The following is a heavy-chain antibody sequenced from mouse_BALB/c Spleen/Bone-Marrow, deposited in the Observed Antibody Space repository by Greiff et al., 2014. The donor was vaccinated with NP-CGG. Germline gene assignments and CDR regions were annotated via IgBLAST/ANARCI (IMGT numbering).Heavy chain of an antibody. CDR3: ARDRYDGAMDY. J-gene: IGHJ4*01. Sequence: VMLVESGPGLVAPSQSLSITCTVSGFSLTGYGVNWVRQPPGKGLEWLGMIWGDGSTDYNSALKSGLGISKDNSKSQVFLKMNSLQTDDTARYYCARDRYDGAMDYWGQGTSVTVSS. V-gene: IGHV2-6-7*01. CDR2: IWGDGST. D-gene: IGHD2-14*01. CDR1: GFSLTGYG.